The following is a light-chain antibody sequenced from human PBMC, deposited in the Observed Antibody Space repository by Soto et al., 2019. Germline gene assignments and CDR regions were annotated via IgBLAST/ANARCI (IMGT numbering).Light chain of an antibody. CDR3: QQYNNWPPA. CDR1: QSISTN. Sequence: EIVMTQSPATLSVSPGERATLSCRASQSISTNLAWYQQKPGQAPRLLIYGASTRATGFPARFSGSGSGTEFTITISSLQSEDFAVYYCQQYNNWPPAFGGGTKVEIK. V-gene: IGKV3-15*01. CDR2: GAS. J-gene: IGKJ4*01.